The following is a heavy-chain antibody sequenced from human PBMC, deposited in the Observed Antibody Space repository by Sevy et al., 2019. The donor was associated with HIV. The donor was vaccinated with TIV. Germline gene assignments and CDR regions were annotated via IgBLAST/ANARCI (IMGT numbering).Heavy chain of an antibody. D-gene: IGHD6-19*01. CDR2: ISSYGNEA. V-gene: IGHV3-30*03. J-gene: IGHJ6*02. CDR3: ARSILAVAGSYGMDV. CDR1: GFNFSNYV. Sequence: GGSLRLSCAASGFNFSNYVLHWVRQAPGKGLEWDTFISSYGNEADYVDSVKGRFTISRDDSKNTLYLQMNSLRPEDTAVYYCARSILAVAGSYGMDVWGQGTTVTVSS.